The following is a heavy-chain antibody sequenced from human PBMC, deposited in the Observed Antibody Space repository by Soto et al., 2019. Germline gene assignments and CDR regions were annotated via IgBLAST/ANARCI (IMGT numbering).Heavy chain of an antibody. D-gene: IGHD3-9*01. Sequence: GXSVEVYCKASGYTFTSDGISWVRQAPGQGLEWMGWISAYNGNTNYAQKLQGRVTMTTDTSTSTAYMELRSLRSDDTAVYYCARVMPVLRYSRPNWFDPWGQGTLVTVSS. CDR3: ARVMPVLRYSRPNWFDP. J-gene: IGHJ5*02. V-gene: IGHV1-18*01. CDR1: GYTFTSDG. CDR2: ISAYNGNT.